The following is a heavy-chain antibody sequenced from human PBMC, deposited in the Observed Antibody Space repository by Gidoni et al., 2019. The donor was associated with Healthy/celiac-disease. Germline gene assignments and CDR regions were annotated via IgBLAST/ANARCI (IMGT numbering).Heavy chain of an antibody. CDR3: VSGGWSQRDY. J-gene: IGHJ4*02. CDR1: GGTISSDGYY. CDR2: IYTSGST. D-gene: IGHD6-19*01. V-gene: IGHV4-61*02. Sequence: QVQLQESGPGLVKPSQTLSLTCTVPGGTISSDGYYWCWIRQPHGKGLEWIGRIYTSGSTNYNPSLKSRVTISVNTSKNQFSLKLSSVTAADTAEYYGVSGGWSQRDYWGQGTLVTVSS.